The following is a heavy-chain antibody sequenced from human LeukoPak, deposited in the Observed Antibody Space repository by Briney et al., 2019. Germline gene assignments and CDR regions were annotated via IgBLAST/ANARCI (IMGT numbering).Heavy chain of an antibody. CDR2: IYYSGST. V-gene: IGHV4-31*03. J-gene: IGHJ6*02. D-gene: IGHD2-15*01. Sequence: PSETLSLTCTVSGGSISSGGYYWSWIHQHPGKGLEWIGYIYYSGSTYYNPSLKSRVTISVDTSKNQFSLKLSSVTAADTAVYYCARDKYLDGDGGYYYYGMDVWGQGTTVTVSS. CDR1: GGSISSGGYY. CDR3: ARDKYLDGDGGYYYYGMDV.